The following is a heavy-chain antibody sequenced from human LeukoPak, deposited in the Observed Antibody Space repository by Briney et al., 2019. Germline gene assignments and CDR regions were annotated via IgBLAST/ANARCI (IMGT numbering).Heavy chain of an antibody. J-gene: IGHJ3*02. D-gene: IGHD1-1*01. CDR3: ARGYTGYAFDI. V-gene: IGHV3-21*01. CDR1: GFTFSSYS. Sequence: GGSLRLSCAASGFTFSSYSMNWVRQAPGKGLEWDSSISSSSSYIYYADSVKGRFTISRENAKNSLYLQMNSLRAGDTAVYYCARGYTGYAFDIWGQGTMVTVSS. CDR2: ISSSSSYI.